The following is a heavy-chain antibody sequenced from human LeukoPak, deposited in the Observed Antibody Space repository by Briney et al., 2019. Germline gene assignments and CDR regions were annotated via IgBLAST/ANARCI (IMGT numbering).Heavy chain of an antibody. CDR2: IYSSGDT. CDR1: GGSISSYY. V-gene: IGHV4-4*07. D-gene: IGHD3-10*01. Sequence: SETLSLTCTVSGGSISSYYWDWIRQPAGKGLEWIGRIYSSGDTNYNPSLKSRVTMSVDTSKNQFSLRLSSLTAADTAVYYCARDVGSGGGTFPTYHFDFWGQGTLDTVSS. CDR3: ARDVGSGGGTFPTYHFDF. J-gene: IGHJ4*02.